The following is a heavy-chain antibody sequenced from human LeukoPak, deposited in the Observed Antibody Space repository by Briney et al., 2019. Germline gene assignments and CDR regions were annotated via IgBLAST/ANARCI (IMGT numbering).Heavy chain of an antibody. V-gene: IGHV3-73*01. CDR3: TLNWFDP. CDR2: IRSKANCYAT. Sequence: RGSLRLSCAASGFTFSGSGMHWVRQASGKGLEWVGRIRSKANCYATAYAASVKGRFTISRDDSKNTAYLQMNSLKTEDTAVYFCTLNWFDPWGQGTLVTVSS. CDR1: GFTFSGSG. J-gene: IGHJ5*02.